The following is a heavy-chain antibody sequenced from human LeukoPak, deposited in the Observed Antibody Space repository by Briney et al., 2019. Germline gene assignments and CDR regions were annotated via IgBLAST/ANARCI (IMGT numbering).Heavy chain of an antibody. Sequence: GRSLRLSCAASGFTFSSYGMHWVRQAPGKGLEWVAVISYDGSNKYYADSVKGRFTISRDNSKNTLYLQMNSLRAEDTAVYYCAKDQGSIAARWLTYCMDVWGQGTTVTVSS. CDR1: GFTFSSYG. J-gene: IGHJ6*02. CDR3: AKDQGSIAARWLTYCMDV. V-gene: IGHV3-30*18. CDR2: ISYDGSNK. D-gene: IGHD6-6*01.